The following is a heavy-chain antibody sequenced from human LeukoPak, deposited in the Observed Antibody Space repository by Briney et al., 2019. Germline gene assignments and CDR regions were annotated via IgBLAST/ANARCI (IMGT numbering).Heavy chain of an antibody. J-gene: IGHJ6*04. D-gene: IGHD3-3*01. CDR3: ARSLLYDSPDV. Sequence: PGGSLILSCAASGLTFSSYSMNWVRQAPGKGLGWVSSISSSSSYIYYADSVKGRFTISRDNAKNSLYLQMNSLRAEDTAVYYCARSLLYDSPDVWGKGTTVTVSS. CDR2: ISSSSSYI. CDR1: GLTFSSYS. V-gene: IGHV3-21*01.